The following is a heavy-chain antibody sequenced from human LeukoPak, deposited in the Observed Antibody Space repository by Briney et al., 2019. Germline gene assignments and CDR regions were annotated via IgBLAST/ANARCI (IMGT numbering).Heavy chain of an antibody. CDR2: IYSSGST. CDR1: GASINSGSNY. CDR3: ARGTYFDY. D-gene: IGHD1-1*01. Sequence: SETLSLTCRVSGASINSGSNYWGWIRQPPGKTLEWIGSIYSSGSTYYNPSLKSRVTISVDTSKNQFSLKLSSVTAADTAVYYCARGTYFDYWGQGTLVTVSS. V-gene: IGHV4-39*07. J-gene: IGHJ4*02.